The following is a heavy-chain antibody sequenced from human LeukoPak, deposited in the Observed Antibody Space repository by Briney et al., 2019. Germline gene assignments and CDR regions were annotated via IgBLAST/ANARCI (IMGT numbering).Heavy chain of an antibody. D-gene: IGHD3-22*01. CDR1: GFTFSSYG. J-gene: IGHJ3*02. Sequence: GGSLRLSCAASGFTFSSYGMHWVRQAPGKGLEWVAFIRYDGSNKYYADSVKGRFNISRDNSKNTLYLQMNSLGAEDTAVYYCAKDYLRVVVIANDAFDIWGQGTMVTVSS. CDR3: AKDYLRVVVIANDAFDI. V-gene: IGHV3-30*02. CDR2: IRYDGSNK.